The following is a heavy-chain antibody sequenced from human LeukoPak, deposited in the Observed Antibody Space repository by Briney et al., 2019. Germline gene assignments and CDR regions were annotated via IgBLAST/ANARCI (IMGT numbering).Heavy chain of an antibody. Sequence: ASVKVSCKASGYTFTSYGISWVRQAPGQGLEWMGWISAYNGNTNYAQKLQGRVTMTTDTSTSTAYMELRSLRSDDTAVYYCARGRRDNPSWYYYYMDVWGKGTTVTVSS. J-gene: IGHJ6*03. V-gene: IGHV1-18*01. D-gene: IGHD5-24*01. CDR2: ISAYNGNT. CDR1: GYTFTSYG. CDR3: ARGRRDNPSWYYYYMDV.